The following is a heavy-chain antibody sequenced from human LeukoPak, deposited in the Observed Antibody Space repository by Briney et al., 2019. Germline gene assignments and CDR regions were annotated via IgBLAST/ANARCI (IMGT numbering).Heavy chain of an antibody. J-gene: IGHJ4*02. CDR3: ALTDAGYSGYRSQGNFDF. V-gene: IGHV3-23*01. CDR1: VFTLTAYD. D-gene: IGHD5-12*01. CDR2: TRGSGGSI. Sequence: PGGSLRISRAASVFTLTAYDLSWVSPAPGQGLDCDSATRGSGGSIYYADSVKGGFTISRDNYKNALYLQMNSLRADDTAVYYCALTDAGYSGYRSQGNFDFWGQGPLVTVSS.